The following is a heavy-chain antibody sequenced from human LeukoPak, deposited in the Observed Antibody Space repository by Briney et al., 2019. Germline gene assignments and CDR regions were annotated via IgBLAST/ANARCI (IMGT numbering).Heavy chain of an antibody. CDR3: ARAVLTGPDAFDI. CDR1: GFTFSSYA. CDR2: ISSSGHNS. V-gene: IGHV3-64*02. D-gene: IGHD3-9*01. Sequence: GGSLRLSCAASGFTFSSYAMHWVRQAPGKGLEYASAISSSGHNSFYGDSVRGRFTISRDNSKNTLYLQMNSLRAEDTAVYYCARAVLTGPDAFDIWGQGTMVTVSS. J-gene: IGHJ3*02.